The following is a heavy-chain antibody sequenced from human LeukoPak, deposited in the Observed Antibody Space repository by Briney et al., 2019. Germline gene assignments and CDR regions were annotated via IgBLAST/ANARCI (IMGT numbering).Heavy chain of an antibody. J-gene: IGHJ4*02. CDR3: TTGKIYCSTTSCSDDY. CDR1: GDTLTALS. Sequence: GASAKVSCMVSGDTLTALSMHWVRQAPGKGLEWMGGFHPEDGETIYAQKFQGRVTMTEDTSTDTAYMELSSLRSDDTAVYYCTTGKIYCSTTSCSDDYWGQGTLVTVSS. D-gene: IGHD2-2*01. CDR2: FHPEDGET. V-gene: IGHV1-24*01.